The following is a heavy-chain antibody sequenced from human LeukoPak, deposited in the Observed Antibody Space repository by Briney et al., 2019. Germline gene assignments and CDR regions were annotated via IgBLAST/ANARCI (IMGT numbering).Heavy chain of an antibody. Sequence: PSETLSLTCTASGGSISSYYWSWIRQPPGKGLEWIGYIYSSGSTNYNPSLKSRVTISVDTSKNQFSLKLSSVTAADTAVYYCARHYDYYYMDVWGKGTTVTVSS. CDR1: GGSISSYY. J-gene: IGHJ6*03. CDR2: IYSSGST. V-gene: IGHV4-4*09. CDR3: ARHYDYYYMDV.